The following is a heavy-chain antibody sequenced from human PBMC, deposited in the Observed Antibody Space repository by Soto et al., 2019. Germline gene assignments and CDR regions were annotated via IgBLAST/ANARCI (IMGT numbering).Heavy chain of an antibody. CDR2: VNHSGST. D-gene: IGHD3-3*01. Sequence: TSETRSLTGAVWGRSLSGYYSTWCHKPPGKGLEWIGEVNHSGSTNYNPSLQSRVTISVDTSKDQFSLKLSSVAAADTAVYYCARVGFWSGYFTPVDYWGQGTLVTVSS. CDR1: GRSLSGYY. J-gene: IGHJ4*02. V-gene: IGHV4-34*01. CDR3: ARVGFWSGYFTPVDY.